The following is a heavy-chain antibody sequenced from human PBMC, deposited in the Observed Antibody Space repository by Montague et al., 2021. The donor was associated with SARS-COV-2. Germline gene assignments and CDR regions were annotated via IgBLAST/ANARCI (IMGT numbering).Heavy chain of an antibody. J-gene: IGHJ6*02. V-gene: IGHV4-30-2*01. D-gene: IGHD3-10*01. Sequence: TLSLTCAVSGGSISSGGYSWNWIRQPPGKGLEWIGYIYHSGSTYYNPSLKSRVTISLDSSKNQFSLNLTSVTAADTAVYYCARGSMVRGCKVYCGVDVWGQGTTVTVSS. CDR1: GGSISSGGYS. CDR3: ARGSMVRGCKVYCGVDV. CDR2: IYHSGST.